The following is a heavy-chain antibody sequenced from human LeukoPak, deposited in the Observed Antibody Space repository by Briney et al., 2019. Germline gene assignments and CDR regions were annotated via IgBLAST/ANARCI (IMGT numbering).Heavy chain of an antibody. CDR3: AKDAEGDYYDSSGSKVPHWYFDY. J-gene: IGHJ4*02. V-gene: IGHV3-30*18. Sequence: GGSLRLSCAASGFTFSSYGMHWVRQAPGKGLEWVAVISYDGSNKYYADSVKGRFIISRDNSKNTLYLQMNSLRAEDTAVYYCAKDAEGDYYDSSGSKVPHWYFDYWGQGALVTVSS. CDR1: GFTFSSYG. CDR2: ISYDGSNK. D-gene: IGHD3-22*01.